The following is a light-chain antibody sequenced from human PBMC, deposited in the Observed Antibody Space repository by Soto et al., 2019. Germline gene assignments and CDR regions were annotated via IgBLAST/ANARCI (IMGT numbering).Light chain of an antibody. V-gene: IGKV1-5*03. CDR1: QSVSTW. J-gene: IGKJ1*01. CDR2: IAS. Sequence: DIQMTQSPSTLSASVGDRVTITCRASQSVSTWLAWYQQKPGKAPKLLIYIASSLESGVPSRFSGSGSGTEFTLTISSLQPADFATYYCQHSNNHSPGTFGQGTKVDIK. CDR3: QHSNNHSPGT.